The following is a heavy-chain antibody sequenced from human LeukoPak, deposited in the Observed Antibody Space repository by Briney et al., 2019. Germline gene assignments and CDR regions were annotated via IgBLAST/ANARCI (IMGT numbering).Heavy chain of an antibody. V-gene: IGHV3-30*02. J-gene: IGHJ4*02. CDR1: GFTFSSYG. D-gene: IGHD3-22*01. CDR3: AKDLAYYDSSGYTYFDY. CDR2: IRYDGSNK. Sequence: GGSLRLSCAASGFTFSSYGMHWVRQAPGKGLEWVAFIRYDGSNKYYADSVKGRFTIARDNSKNTLYLQMNSLRAEDTAVYYCAKDLAYYDSSGYTYFDYWGQGTLVTVS.